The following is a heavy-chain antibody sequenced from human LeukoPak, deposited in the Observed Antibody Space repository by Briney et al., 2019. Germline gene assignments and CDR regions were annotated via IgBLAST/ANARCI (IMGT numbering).Heavy chain of an antibody. CDR1: GGTFSSYA. Sequence: SVKVSCKASGGTFSSYAISWVRQAPGQGLEWMGGIIPIFGTANYAQKFQGRVTITTDESTSTAYMELSSLRSEDTAVYYCAPFSMGIGNWFDPWGQGTLVTVSS. V-gene: IGHV1-69*05. CDR3: APFSMGIGNWFDP. J-gene: IGHJ5*02. CDR2: IIPIFGTA. D-gene: IGHD2/OR15-2a*01.